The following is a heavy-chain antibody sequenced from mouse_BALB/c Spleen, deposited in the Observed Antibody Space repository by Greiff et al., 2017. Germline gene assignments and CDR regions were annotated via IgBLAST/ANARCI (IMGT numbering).Heavy chain of an antibody. CDR1: GFAFSSYD. CDR3: ARHTLYYYAMDY. V-gene: IGHV5-12-1*01. D-gene: IGHD6-5*01. J-gene: IGHJ4*01. CDR2: ISSGGGST. Sequence: EVQVVESGGGLVKPGGSLKLSCAASGFAFSSYDMSWVRQTPEKRLEWVAYISSGGGSTYYPDTVKGRFTISRDNAKNTLYLQMSSLKSEDTAMYYCARHTLYYYAMDYWGQGTSVTVSS.